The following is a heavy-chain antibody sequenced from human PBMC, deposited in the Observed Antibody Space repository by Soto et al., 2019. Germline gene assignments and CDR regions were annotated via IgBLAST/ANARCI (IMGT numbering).Heavy chain of an antibody. CDR3: AKPEEELDKAMIKGIAK. CDR2: ILPIFGTP. Sequence: SVXVSFKSSLGTVSNRAIILVLQAPGQGLDWMGGILPIFGTPKYAQKFQGRLTISADEFSSTAYMELNILRSEDTAVYYCAKPEEELDKAMIKGIAKRGQGSLV. J-gene: IGHJ4*02. V-gene: IGHV1-69*01. D-gene: IGHD5-18*01. CDR1: LGTVSNRA.